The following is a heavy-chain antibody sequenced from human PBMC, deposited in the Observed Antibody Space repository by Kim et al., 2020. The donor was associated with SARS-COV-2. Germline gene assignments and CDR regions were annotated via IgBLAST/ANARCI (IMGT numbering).Heavy chain of an antibody. CDR2: IFHSGNT. V-gene: IGHV4-38-2*02. D-gene: IGHD1-20*01. CDR3: ARITDTNPNVVDY. CDR1: GSSISSAYY. J-gene: IGHJ4*02. Sequence: SETLSLTCTVSGSSISSAYYWGWIRQPPGQGLEWIGSIFHSGNTYYNPSLKSRVTISVDTSKNQFSLKLTSVTAADTAVYYCARITDTNPNVVDYWGQGTLVTVSS.